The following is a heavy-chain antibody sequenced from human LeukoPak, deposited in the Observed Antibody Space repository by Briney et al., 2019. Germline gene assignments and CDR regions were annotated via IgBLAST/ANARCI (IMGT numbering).Heavy chain of an antibody. Sequence: GGSLRLSCVASGFTFSGHGMHWVRQAPGKGLEWVALIWYDGSKRYYADSVKGRFTISRDDSKNTLYLQMNNLGAEDTAVYYCAREDSSVWNANYWGLGTLVTVSS. CDR2: IWYDGSKR. J-gene: IGHJ4*02. CDR3: AREDSSVWNANY. V-gene: IGHV3-33*01. D-gene: IGHD6-19*01. CDR1: GFTFSGHG.